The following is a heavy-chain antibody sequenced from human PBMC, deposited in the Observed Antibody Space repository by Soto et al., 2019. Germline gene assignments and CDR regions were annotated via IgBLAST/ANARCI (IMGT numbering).Heavy chain of an antibody. J-gene: IGHJ3*02. CDR3: AREDGYKRRGAFDI. V-gene: IGHV4-4*07. CDR1: CGSISSYY. Sequence: PSDTLSLTCTLSCGSISSYYWSWLRQPAGKLLEWIGRIYTSGSTNYNPSLKSRVTMSVDTSKNQFSLNLSSVTAADTAVYYCAREDGYKRRGAFDIWGQGTMVNVS. D-gene: IGHD5-12*01. CDR2: IYTSGST.